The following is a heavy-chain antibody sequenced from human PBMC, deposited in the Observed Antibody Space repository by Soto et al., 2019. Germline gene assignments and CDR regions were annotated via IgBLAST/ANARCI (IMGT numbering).Heavy chain of an antibody. V-gene: IGHV3-13*04. Sequence: EMQLVESGGGLVQPGGSLRLSCVASGFTFSSYDIHWVRQGTGKGLEWVSAITPAGDTYYSGSVKGRFTLSRENAYSAVYLQMNSLGAGDTAVYSCSTNRRAAFDALGSWGHGTMVPVSS. J-gene: IGHJ3*02. CDR2: ITPAGDT. CDR3: STNRRAAFDALGS. D-gene: IGHD2-15*01. CDR1: GFTFSSYD.